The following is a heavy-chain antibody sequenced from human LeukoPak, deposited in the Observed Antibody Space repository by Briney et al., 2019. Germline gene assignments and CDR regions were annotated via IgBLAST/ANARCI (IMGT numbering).Heavy chain of an antibody. V-gene: IGHV3-23*01. CDR2: ISGSGGST. CDR3: AKAPMEDSWYIHFDY. CDR1: GFTFSSYA. D-gene: IGHD6-13*01. J-gene: IGHJ4*02. Sequence: PGGSLRLSCAASGFTFSSYAMSWVRQAPGKGLEWVSAISGSGGSTYYADSVKGRFTISRDNSKNTLYLQINSLRAEDTAIYYCAKAPMEDSWYIHFDYWGQGTLVTVSS.